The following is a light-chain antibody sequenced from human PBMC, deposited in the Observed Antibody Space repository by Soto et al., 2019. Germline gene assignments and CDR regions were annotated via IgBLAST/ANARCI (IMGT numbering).Light chain of an antibody. CDR1: QSVSSN. CDR3: QQYNNWGT. V-gene: IGKV3-15*01. J-gene: IGKJ1*01. Sequence: EIVMTQSPATLSVSPGERATLSCRASQSVSSNLAWYQQKPGQAPRLLIYGASTRATGIPARFSVSGSGTEFTLTISRLQSEDFAVYYGQQYNNWGTFGQGTKVEIK. CDR2: GAS.